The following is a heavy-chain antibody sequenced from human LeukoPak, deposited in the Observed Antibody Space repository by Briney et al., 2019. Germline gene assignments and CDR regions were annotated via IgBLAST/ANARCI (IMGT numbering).Heavy chain of an antibody. D-gene: IGHD3-22*01. CDR2: IIPIFGTA. J-gene: IGHJ4*02. CDR3: ARDRDSSGYYRYYFDY. CDR1: GGTFSSYA. Sequence: VASVKVSCKASGGTFSSYAISWVRQAPGQGLEWMGGIIPIFGTANYAQKFQGRVTITADESTSIAYMELSSLRSEDTAVYYCARDRDSSGYYRYYFDYWGQGTLVTVPS. V-gene: IGHV1-69*13.